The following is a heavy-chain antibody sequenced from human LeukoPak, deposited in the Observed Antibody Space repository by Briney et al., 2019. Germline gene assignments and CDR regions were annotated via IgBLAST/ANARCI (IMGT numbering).Heavy chain of an antibody. D-gene: IGHD3/OR15-3a*01. Sequence: PSETLSLTCAVYGESFSGHYWSWIRQPPGKGLEWIGEINQSGSANYKPSLKSRVTMSVDTSKNQFSLKLTSVTAADTAMYFCARGQEDWEVIQRAVKFDFWAQGTLVTVSS. CDR1: GESFSGHY. CDR3: ARGQEDWEVIQRAVKFDF. V-gene: IGHV4-34*01. J-gene: IGHJ4*02. CDR2: INQSGSA.